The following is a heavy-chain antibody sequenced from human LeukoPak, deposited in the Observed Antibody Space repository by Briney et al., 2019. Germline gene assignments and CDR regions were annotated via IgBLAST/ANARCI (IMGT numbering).Heavy chain of an antibody. Sequence: ASVKVSCKASGGTFSSYAINWVRQAPGQGLEWMGGIIPIFGTANYAQKFQGRVTITTDESTSTAYMELSSLRSEDTAVYYCARGEVGSSTRFNWFDPWGQGTLVTVSS. J-gene: IGHJ5*02. CDR1: GGTFSSYA. V-gene: IGHV1-69*05. CDR3: ARGEVGSSTRFNWFDP. D-gene: IGHD2-2*01. CDR2: IIPIFGTA.